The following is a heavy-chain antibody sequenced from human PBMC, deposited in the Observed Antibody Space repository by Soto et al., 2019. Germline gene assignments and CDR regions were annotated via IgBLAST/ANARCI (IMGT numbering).Heavy chain of an antibody. J-gene: IGHJ4*02. D-gene: IGHD3-22*01. Sequence: GGCTGLSGAASGCPFCSYAMHWVRQEPGKGLEWVSFISYDGSNKFYADSVKGRFAISRDNSKNTVYLQMNSLRAEDTAVYYCARDRSMIVVVPGYWGQGTLVTVSS. V-gene: IGHV3-30*09. CDR3: ARDRSMIVVVPGY. CDR1: GCPFCSYA. CDR2: ISYDGSNK.